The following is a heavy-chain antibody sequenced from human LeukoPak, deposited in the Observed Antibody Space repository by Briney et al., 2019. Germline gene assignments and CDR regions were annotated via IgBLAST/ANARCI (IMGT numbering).Heavy chain of an antibody. CDR2: ISHSGST. Sequence: PSETLSLTCTVSGGSISSGGYFWSWVRQHPGKGLEWIWYISHSGSTYYNPSLKSRVTISLDTSKDRFSLRLSSVTAADTAVYYCARDLWFGEYNWFDPWGQGTLVTVSS. CDR3: ARDLWFGEYNWFDP. J-gene: IGHJ5*02. CDR1: GGSISSGGYF. D-gene: IGHD3-10*01. V-gene: IGHV4-31*03.